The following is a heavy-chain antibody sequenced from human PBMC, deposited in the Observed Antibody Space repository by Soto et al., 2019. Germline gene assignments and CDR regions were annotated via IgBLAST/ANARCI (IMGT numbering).Heavy chain of an antibody. CDR2: IIPVFGTT. D-gene: IGHD3-16*01. CDR1: GVLFSSFA. Sequence: WASVKVSCKDSGVLFSSFAIIWVRQAPGQGLEWLGGIIPVFGTTNYAEKLQDRVTITADESTNTAYVELTSLTSADTAMYYCARGGGPYVWFNEFWGQGTLVTVSS. CDR3: ARGGGPYVWFNEF. V-gene: IGHV1-69*13. J-gene: IGHJ4*02.